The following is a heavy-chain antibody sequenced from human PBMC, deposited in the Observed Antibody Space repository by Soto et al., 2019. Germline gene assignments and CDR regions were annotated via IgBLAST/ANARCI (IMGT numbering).Heavy chain of an antibody. CDR3: ARHYSSGSRNWFDP. D-gene: IGHD6-19*01. CDR2: IYYSGST. Sequence: KPSETLSLTCSVSGGSINSSSYFWGWVRQPPGKGLEWIGSIYYSGSTYHNPSLRSRVTISVDTSKNQFSLKLSSVTAADTAVFYCARHYSSGSRNWFDPWGQGTLVTVSS. CDR1: GGSINSSSYF. J-gene: IGHJ5*02. V-gene: IGHV4-39*01.